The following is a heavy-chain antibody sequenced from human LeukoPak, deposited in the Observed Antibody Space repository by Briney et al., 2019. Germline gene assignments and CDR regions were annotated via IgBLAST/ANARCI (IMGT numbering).Heavy chain of an antibody. CDR3: ARTHAPNLYYDSSGYPQGSFDY. D-gene: IGHD3-22*01. Sequence: KTSETLSLTCTVSGGSISSYYWSWIRQPPGKGLEWIGYIYYSGSTNYNPSLKSRVTISVDTSKNQFSLKLSSVTAADTAVYYCARTHAPNLYYDSSGYPQGSFDYWGQGTLVTVSS. CDR1: GGSISSYY. CDR2: IYYSGST. J-gene: IGHJ4*02. V-gene: IGHV4-59*01.